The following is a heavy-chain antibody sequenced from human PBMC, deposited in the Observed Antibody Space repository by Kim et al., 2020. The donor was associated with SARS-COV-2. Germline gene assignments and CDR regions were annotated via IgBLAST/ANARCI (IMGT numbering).Heavy chain of an antibody. V-gene: IGHV4-34*01. CDR1: CGSFSGYD. Sequence: SETLSLTCAVYCGSFSGYDLSCSRQPPGKGLEWIGEIKHSGSPNDNPSLRSRGTISVDTSKNQFSLKLGSVTAADSAVYYCARVLVIAAANWDAFDIWGQGTMVTVSS. J-gene: IGHJ3*02. CDR2: IKHSGSP. CDR3: ARVLVIAAANWDAFDI. D-gene: IGHD6-13*01.